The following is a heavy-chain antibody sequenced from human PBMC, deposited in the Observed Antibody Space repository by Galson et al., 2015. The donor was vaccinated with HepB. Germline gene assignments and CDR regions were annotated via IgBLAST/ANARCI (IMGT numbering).Heavy chain of an antibody. CDR1: GFTFSSYG. CDR3: ARDRLLYYFDY. D-gene: IGHD1-26*01. J-gene: IGHJ4*02. CDR2: IWYDGSNK. V-gene: IGHV3-33*01. Sequence: SLRLSCAASGFTFSSYGMHWVRQAPGKGLEWVAVIWYDGSNKCYADSVKGRFTISRDNSKNTLYLQMNSLRAEDTAVYYCARDRLLYYFDYWGQGTLVTVSS.